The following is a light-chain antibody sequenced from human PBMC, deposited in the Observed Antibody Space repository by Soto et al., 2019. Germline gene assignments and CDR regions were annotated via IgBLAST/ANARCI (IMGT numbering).Light chain of an antibody. Sequence: QSVLTQPPSASGSPGQSVTISCTGTSSDVGGYNYVSWYQQHPGKAPKLMIYEVSKRPSGVPDRFSGSKSGNTASLTVSGLQAEDEADYYCSSYAGRGVVFGGGTKLTV. V-gene: IGLV2-8*01. CDR2: EVS. J-gene: IGLJ2*01. CDR1: SSDVGGYNY. CDR3: SSYAGRGVV.